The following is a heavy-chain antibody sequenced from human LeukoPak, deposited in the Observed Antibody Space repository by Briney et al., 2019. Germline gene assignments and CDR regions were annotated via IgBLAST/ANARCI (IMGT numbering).Heavy chain of an antibody. Sequence: GGSLRLSCAASGFTFSTYWMSWVRQAPGKGLEWVANIKGDGSEKNYVGSVMGRFTISRDNAKNSLYLQMNSLRAEDTAVYYCAKDTPFGGNWGQGTLVTVSS. D-gene: IGHD1-26*01. J-gene: IGHJ4*02. V-gene: IGHV3-7*01. CDR1: GFTFSTYW. CDR3: AKDTPFGGN. CDR2: IKGDGSEK.